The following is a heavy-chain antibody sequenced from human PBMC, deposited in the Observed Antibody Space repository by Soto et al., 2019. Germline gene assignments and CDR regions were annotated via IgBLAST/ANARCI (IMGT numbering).Heavy chain of an antibody. D-gene: IGHD6-13*01. V-gene: IGHV1-8*01. CDR1: GYTFTSYD. CDR2: MNPNSGNT. J-gene: IGHJ6*03. CDR3: ARGAAAGSDRHTYYYYYYYMDV. Sequence: PSVKVSCKASGYTFTSYDINWVRQATGQGLEWMGWMNPNSGNTGYAQKFRGRVTMTRNTSISTAYMELSSLRSEDTAVYYCARGAAAGSDRHTYYYYYYYMDVWGKGTTVTVSS.